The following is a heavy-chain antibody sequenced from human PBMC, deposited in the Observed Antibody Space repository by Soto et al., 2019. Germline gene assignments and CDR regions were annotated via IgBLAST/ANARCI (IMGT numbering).Heavy chain of an antibody. D-gene: IGHD3-16*01. CDR1: GFTFSSYA. V-gene: IGHV3-23*01. J-gene: IGHJ4*02. Sequence: EVQLLESGGGLVQPGGSLRLSCAASGFTFSSYAMSWVRQAPGKGLEWVSTVSGSGGSTYYADSVKGRFTISRDNSKNTLYLQMNSLRDEDTAVYYCARTQGRYFDYWGQGTLVTVSS. CDR3: ARTQGRYFDY. CDR2: VSGSGGST.